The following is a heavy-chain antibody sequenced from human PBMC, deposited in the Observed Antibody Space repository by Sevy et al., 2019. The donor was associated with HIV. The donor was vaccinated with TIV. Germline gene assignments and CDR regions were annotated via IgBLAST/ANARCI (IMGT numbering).Heavy chain of an antibody. CDR3: ATGLLVMEWYSYVMDV. V-gene: IGHV4-31*03. Sequence: KQSQTLSLTCTVSGGSIGSGGFYWTWIRQRPGKGLEWIGYIYDSGTTSYNSSLRSRLIISIDTSKNQFSLRLRSVTAADTAVYYCATGLLVMEWYSYVMDVWGQGTTVTVSS. D-gene: IGHD2-15*01. CDR1: GGSIGSGGFY. CDR2: IYDSGTT. J-gene: IGHJ6*02.